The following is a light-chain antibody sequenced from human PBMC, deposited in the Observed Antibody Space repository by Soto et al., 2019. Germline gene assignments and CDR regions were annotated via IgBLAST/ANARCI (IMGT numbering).Light chain of an antibody. J-gene: IGLJ2*01. V-gene: IGLV2-23*03. CDR3: CSYAGSFTFDV. CDR1: ISDVGNYNL. CDR2: EGS. Sequence: QSVLTQPASVSGSPGQSITISCTGTISDVGNYNLVSWYQQFPGKAPKLIIYEGSRRPSGVSNRFSGSKSGNTASLTISGLQAEDEADYYCCSYAGSFTFDVFGGGTKLTV.